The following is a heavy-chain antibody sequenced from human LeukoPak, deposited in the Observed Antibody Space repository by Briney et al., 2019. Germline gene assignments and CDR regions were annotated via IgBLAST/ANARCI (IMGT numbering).Heavy chain of an antibody. CDR3: ARAGVGDIVVVPAAPRYYYYMDV. D-gene: IGHD2-2*01. Sequence: PSETLSLTCTVSGGSISSYYWSWIRQPPGKGLEWIGYIYYSGSTNYNPSLKSRVTISVDTSKNQFSLKLSSVTAADTAVYYCARAGVGDIVVVPAAPRYYYYMDVWGKGTTVTVSS. CDR1: GGSISSYY. V-gene: IGHV4-59*01. J-gene: IGHJ6*03. CDR2: IYYSGST.